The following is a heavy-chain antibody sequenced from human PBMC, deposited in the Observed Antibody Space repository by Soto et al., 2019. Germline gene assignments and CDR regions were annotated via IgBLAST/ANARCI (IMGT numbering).Heavy chain of an antibody. J-gene: IGHJ4*02. Sequence: GGSLRRSCAASGFTFSGYAMHWVRQAACEGLEWVAVISYDGSNKYYEDSVKGRFTISRDNYKKTLYLQMNSLRAEDTAVYYCARDGAAGKLTCWGQGTLVTVSS. CDR2: ISYDGSNK. CDR1: GFTFSGYA. V-gene: IGHV3-30-3*01. CDR3: ARDGAAGKLTC. D-gene: IGHD3-10*01.